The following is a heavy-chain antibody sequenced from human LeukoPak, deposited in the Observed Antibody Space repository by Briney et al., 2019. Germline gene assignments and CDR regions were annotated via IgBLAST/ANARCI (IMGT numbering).Heavy chain of an antibody. CDR1: GGTFSSYA. J-gene: IGHJ4*02. V-gene: IGHV1-69*04. CDR2: IIPILGIA. CDR3: ARIGIVGATKDY. Sequence: GASVKVSCKASGGTFSSYAISWVRQAPGQGLEWMGRIIPILGIANYAQKFQGRVTITADKSTRTAYMELSSLRSEDTAVYYCARIGIVGATKDYWGQGTLVTVSS. D-gene: IGHD1-26*01.